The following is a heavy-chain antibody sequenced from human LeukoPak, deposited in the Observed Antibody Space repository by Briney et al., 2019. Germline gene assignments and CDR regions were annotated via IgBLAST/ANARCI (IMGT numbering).Heavy chain of an antibody. D-gene: IGHD4-17*01. CDR2: IYSGGST. V-gene: IGHV4-39*01. Sequence: SETLSLTCTVSGGSISSGSYFRGWIRQPPGKGLEWIGTIYSGGSTYYNPSLKSRVTISVDTSKNQFSLRLSSVTAADTAVYYCARSMTTVTVPDYWGQGTLVTVSS. CDR3: ARSMTTVTVPDY. CDR1: GGSISSGSYF. J-gene: IGHJ4*02.